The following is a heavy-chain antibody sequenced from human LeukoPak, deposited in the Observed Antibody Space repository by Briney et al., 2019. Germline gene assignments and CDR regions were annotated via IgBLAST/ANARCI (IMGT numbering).Heavy chain of an antibody. V-gene: IGHV3-7*01. D-gene: IGHD3-3*01. Sequence: PGRSLRLSCAASGFALDIYWMTWVRQAPGKALEWVTNITKHGSLKQYVDAVRHRFTVSRHNAKHSLYLPMHTLRACDTALYYCVSFRVSTVRDSFDLWGQGTMVTVSS. CDR1: GFALDIYW. CDR3: VSFRVSTVRDSFDL. J-gene: IGHJ3*01. CDR2: ITKHGSLK.